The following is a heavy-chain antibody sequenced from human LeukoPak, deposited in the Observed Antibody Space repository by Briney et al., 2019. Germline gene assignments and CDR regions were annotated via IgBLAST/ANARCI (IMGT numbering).Heavy chain of an antibody. D-gene: IGHD3-10*01. V-gene: IGHV4-34*01. CDR1: GGSFSGYY. CDR2: INHSGST. CDR3: ARGVSAALWFGEQYYFDY. J-gene: IGHJ4*02. Sequence: SETLSLTCAVYGGSFSGYYWSWIRQPPGKGLEWIGEINHSGSTNYNPSLKSRVTISVDTSKNQFSLELSSVTAADTAVYYCARGVSAALWFGEQYYFDYWGQGTLVTVSS.